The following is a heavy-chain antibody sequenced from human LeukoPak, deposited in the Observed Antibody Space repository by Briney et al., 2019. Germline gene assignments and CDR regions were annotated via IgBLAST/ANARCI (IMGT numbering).Heavy chain of an antibody. D-gene: IGHD3-9*01. CDR2: INPNSGGT. CDR3: ARDLRLRYFDWTNNWFDP. J-gene: IGHJ5*02. Sequence: ASVKVSCKASGYTFTDYYMHWVRQAPGQGLEWMGWINPNSGGTNSAQKFQGRVTMTRDTSISTAYMELSRLRSDDTAVYYCARDLRLRYFDWTNNWFDPWGQGTLVTVSS. CDR1: GYTFTDYY. V-gene: IGHV1-2*02.